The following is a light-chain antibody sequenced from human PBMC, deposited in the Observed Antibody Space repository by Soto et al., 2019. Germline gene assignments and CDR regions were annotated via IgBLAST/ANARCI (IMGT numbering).Light chain of an antibody. V-gene: IGKV3-15*01. CDR2: GAA. Sequence: TQSPGTLSFSPGERATFSCRASQSVSSNFAGYQQKPAQPPRLLIYGAATRATGIPHRFSGSGSGTEFTLPISSLQSEDFADYYCQQYQNWPLITFGQGTRLEIK. CDR1: QSVSSN. CDR3: QQYQNWPLIT. J-gene: IGKJ5*01.